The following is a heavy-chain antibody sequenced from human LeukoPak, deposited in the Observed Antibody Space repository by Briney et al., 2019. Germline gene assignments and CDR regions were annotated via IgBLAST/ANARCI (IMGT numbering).Heavy chain of an antibody. CDR1: GYIFTLYW. CDR2: IHPDASDT. V-gene: IGHV5-51*01. Sequence: GESLKISFPGSGYIFTLYWIGWVRQMPGKGLEWMGCIHPDASDTRYSPSFQGQVTTSVDQSINTASLQWSSLKAPDTAMYFCARPGRGGTYSFDYWGQGTLVTVSS. J-gene: IGHJ4*02. D-gene: IGHD1-26*01. CDR3: ARPGRGGTYSFDY.